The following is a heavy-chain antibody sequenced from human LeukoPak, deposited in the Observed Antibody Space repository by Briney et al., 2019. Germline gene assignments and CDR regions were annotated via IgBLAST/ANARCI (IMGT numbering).Heavy chain of an antibody. Sequence: GESLKISCKGSGYIFTSYWIGWVRQMPGKGLEWMGIIYPGDSDTRYSPSFQGQVTISADKAYSIAYLQWSSLKASDTAMYYCASPYYYGSGTPWEDAFDIWGQGTMVTVSS. CDR3: ASPYYYGSGTPWEDAFDI. CDR1: GYIFTSYW. CDR2: IYPGDSDT. J-gene: IGHJ3*02. D-gene: IGHD3-10*01. V-gene: IGHV5-51*01.